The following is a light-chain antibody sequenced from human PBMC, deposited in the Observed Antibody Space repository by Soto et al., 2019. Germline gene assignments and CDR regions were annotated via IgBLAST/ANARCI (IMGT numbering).Light chain of an antibody. CDR3: QQYNSYRT. CDR2: DDS. CDR1: QGIRND. V-gene: IGKV1-13*02. Sequence: AIQMTQSPSSLSASVGDRVTITCRASQGIRNDLGWYQQKPGKAPKLLIYDDSILESGVPSRFSGSGSGTEFTLTISSLQPDDFATYYCQQYNSYRTFGQGTKVDIK. J-gene: IGKJ1*01.